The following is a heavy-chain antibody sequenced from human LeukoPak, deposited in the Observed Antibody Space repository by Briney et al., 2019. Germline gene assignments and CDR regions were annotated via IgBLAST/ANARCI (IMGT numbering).Heavy chain of an antibody. D-gene: IGHD2/OR15-2a*01. V-gene: IGHV3-21*01. Sequence: GGSLRLSCAASGFTFSGYNMSWVRQAPGKGLEGVSSFTSSSSSISYAHSVKGRFTISRDNAKNSLYLQLNSLRAEDTAVYYCAKGWGFYYFDSWGQGTLVTVSS. CDR1: GFTFSGYN. CDR3: AKGWGFYYFDS. CDR2: FTSSSSSI. J-gene: IGHJ4*02.